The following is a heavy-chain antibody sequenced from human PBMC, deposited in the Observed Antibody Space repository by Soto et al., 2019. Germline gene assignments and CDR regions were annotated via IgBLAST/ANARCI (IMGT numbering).Heavy chain of an antibody. CDR1: GGIFSNFA. Sequence: HAQLVQSGAELRKPGSSVKVSCKASGGIFSNFAFSWVRQAPGQGLEWMGTIVPVYGTVHYAHQLQGRVTITADESTTTTYMEISGLRSEDTAVYYCAKDGGGYPWGQGTLDTVSS. D-gene: IGHD2-15*01. V-gene: IGHV1-69*18. J-gene: IGHJ5*02. CDR3: AKDGGGYP. CDR2: IVPVYGTV.